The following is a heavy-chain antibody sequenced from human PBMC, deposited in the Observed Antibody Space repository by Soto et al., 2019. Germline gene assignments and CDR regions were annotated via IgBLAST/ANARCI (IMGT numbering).Heavy chain of an antibody. V-gene: IGHV4-34*01. D-gene: IGHD2-2*01. CDR1: DGSLNGYF. CDR3: ARGGRYWSSRNSCYFYFDS. J-gene: IGHJ4*01. Sequence: PSETLSLTCGVNDGSLNGYFWSWIRQSPGKGLEWIGEINPSGSTSHNPSLKSRVTLSIDTSKKQFSLRLSSVTAADMAIYYCARGGRYWSSRNSCYFYFDSWVQGTLVTVSS. CDR2: INPSGST.